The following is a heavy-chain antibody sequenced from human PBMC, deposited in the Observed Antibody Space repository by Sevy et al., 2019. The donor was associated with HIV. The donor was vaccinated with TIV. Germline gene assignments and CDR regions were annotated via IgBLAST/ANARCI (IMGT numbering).Heavy chain of an antibody. D-gene: IGHD6-19*01. CDR3: AGPTLTYSSGWSHYDS. CDR2: INYSGST. Sequence: SETLSLTCTVSGASISSSGYYWGWIRQPPRKGLEWIASINYSGSTFYNPSLKSRVTISSDTSKNQFSLKLNSVTAADTAIYYCAGPTLTYSSGWSHYDSWGQGTVVTVSS. CDR1: GASISSSGYY. J-gene: IGHJ4*02. V-gene: IGHV4-39*01.